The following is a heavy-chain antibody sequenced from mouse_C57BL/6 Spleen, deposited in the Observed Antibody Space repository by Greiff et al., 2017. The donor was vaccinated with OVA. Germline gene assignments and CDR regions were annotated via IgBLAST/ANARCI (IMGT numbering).Heavy chain of an antibody. J-gene: IGHJ1*03. D-gene: IGHD2-3*01. CDR2: IDPNSGGT. CDR3: ARSLDGYYGYFDV. V-gene: IGHV1-72*01. CDR1: GYTFTSYW. Sequence: QQSCKASGYTFTSYWMHWVKQRPGRGLEWIGRIDPNSGGTKYNEKFKSKATLTVDKPSSTAYMPLSSLTSEASAVYYCARSLDGYYGYFDVWGTGTTVTVSS.